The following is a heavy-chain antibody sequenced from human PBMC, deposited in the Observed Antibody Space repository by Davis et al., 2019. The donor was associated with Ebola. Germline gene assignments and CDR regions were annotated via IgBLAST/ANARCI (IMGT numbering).Heavy chain of an antibody. D-gene: IGHD2-2*01. CDR3: AKGGYCSSTSCLARFDY. V-gene: IGHV3-23*01. CDR1: GFTFSSYA. J-gene: IGHJ4*02. CDR2: ISGSGGST. Sequence: GESLKISCAASGFTFSSYAMSWVRQAPGKGLEWVSAISGSGGSTYYADSVKGRFTISRDNSKNTLYLQMNSLRAEDTAVYYCAKGGYCSSTSCLARFDYWGQGTLVTVSS.